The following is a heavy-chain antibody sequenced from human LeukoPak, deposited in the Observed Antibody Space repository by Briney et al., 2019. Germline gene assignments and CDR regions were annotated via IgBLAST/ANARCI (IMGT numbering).Heavy chain of an antibody. V-gene: IGHV3-30*18. D-gene: IGHD6-19*01. Sequence: GGSLRLSCAASGFTFSSYGMHWVRQAPGKGLEWVAVISYDGSNKYYADSVKGRFTISRDNSKNTLYLQMNSLRAEDTAVHYCAKGQQWLVWWFDPWGQGTLVTVSS. J-gene: IGHJ5*02. CDR2: ISYDGSNK. CDR3: AKGQQWLVWWFDP. CDR1: GFTFSSYG.